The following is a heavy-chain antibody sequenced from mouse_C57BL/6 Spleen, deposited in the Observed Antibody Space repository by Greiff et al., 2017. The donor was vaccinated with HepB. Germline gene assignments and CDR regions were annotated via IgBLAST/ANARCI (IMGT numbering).Heavy chain of an antibody. CDR2: ISNGGGST. CDR1: GFTFSDYY. CDR3: ARHEYYGSPPY. Sequence: EVKLVESGGGLVQPGGSLKLSCAASGFTFSDYYMYWVRQTPEKRLEWVAYISNGGGSTYYPDTVKGRFTISRDNAKNTLYLQMSRLKSEDTAMYYCARHEYYGSPPYWGQGTLVTVSA. D-gene: IGHD1-1*01. V-gene: IGHV5-12*01. J-gene: IGHJ3*01.